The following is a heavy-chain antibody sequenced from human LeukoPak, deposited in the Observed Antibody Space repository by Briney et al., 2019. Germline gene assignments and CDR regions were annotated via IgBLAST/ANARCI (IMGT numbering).Heavy chain of an antibody. CDR2: ISSSSSTI. Sequence: GGSLRLSCAASGFTFSNYWMSWVRQAPGKGLEWVSYISSSSSTIYYADSVKGRFTISRDNAKNSLYLQMNSLRAEDTALYYCARDRGTMVRGLVYWGQGTLVTVSS. J-gene: IGHJ4*02. CDR3: ARDRGTMVRGLVY. V-gene: IGHV3-48*01. CDR1: GFTFSNYW. D-gene: IGHD3-10*01.